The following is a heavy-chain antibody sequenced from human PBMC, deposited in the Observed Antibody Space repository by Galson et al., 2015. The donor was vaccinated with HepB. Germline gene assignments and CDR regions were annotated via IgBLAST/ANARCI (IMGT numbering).Heavy chain of an antibody. V-gene: IGHV1-46*04. CDR2: INPSGGST. J-gene: IGHJ5*02. Sequence: SVKVSCKASGYTFTSYYMHWVRQAPGQGLEWMGIINPSGGSTSYAQKLQGRVTMTRDTSTSTVYMVLSSLRSEDTAVYYCATGTLTDDSKGHFNWFDPWGQGTLVTVSS. D-gene: IGHD2-21*02. CDR1: GYTFTSYY. CDR3: ATGTLTDDSKGHFNWFDP.